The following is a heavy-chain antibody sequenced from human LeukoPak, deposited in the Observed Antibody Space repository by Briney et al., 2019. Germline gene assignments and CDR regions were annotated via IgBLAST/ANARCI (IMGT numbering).Heavy chain of an antibody. CDR1: GFIVNTNS. Sequence: PGGSLRLSCAISGFIVNTNSMIWVRQAPGKGLEWVSIIYSGGSTDYADSVRGRFTISRDNSKNTLYLQMNRLRVDDTAVYYCSVASAIAFDFWGQGTLDTVSS. D-gene: IGHD2-21*01. CDR2: IYSGGST. V-gene: IGHV3-53*01. CDR3: SVASAIAFDF. J-gene: IGHJ3*01.